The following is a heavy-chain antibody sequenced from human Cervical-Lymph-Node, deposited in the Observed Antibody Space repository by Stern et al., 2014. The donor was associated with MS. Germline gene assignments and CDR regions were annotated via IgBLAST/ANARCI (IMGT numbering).Heavy chain of an antibody. V-gene: IGHV5-51*03. D-gene: IGHD1-26*01. Sequence: MQLGQSGAEVKKPGESLKISCRTAGYSFTDYWIGWVRQMPGKGLEWMGIIYPIASDPRYSPSFQGQVIIPADKSIGTAYLQWRSLKSSDSGMYYCARGAPPENWGQGTLVTVSS. CDR3: ARGAPPEN. CDR1: GYSFTDYW. CDR2: IYPIASDP. J-gene: IGHJ4*02.